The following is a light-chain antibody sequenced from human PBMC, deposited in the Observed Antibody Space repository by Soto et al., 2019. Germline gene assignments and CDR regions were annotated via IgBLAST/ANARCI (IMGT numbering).Light chain of an antibody. Sequence: QSVLTQPPSASGTPGQRVTISCSGSSSNIGSNYVYWYQQLPGTAPKLLIYRNNQRPSGVPDRFSGSKSGTSASLAITGLQAEDEADYYCQSYDSSLSVSYVFGTGTKLTVL. CDR1: SSNIGSNY. CDR3: QSYDSSLSVSYV. V-gene: IGLV1-47*01. J-gene: IGLJ1*01. CDR2: RNN.